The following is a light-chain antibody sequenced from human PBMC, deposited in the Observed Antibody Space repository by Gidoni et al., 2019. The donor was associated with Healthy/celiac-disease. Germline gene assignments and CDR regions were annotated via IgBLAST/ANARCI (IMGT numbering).Light chain of an antibody. CDR1: QSISSY. Sequence: DIQMTQSPYSLSASVGDRVTITCRASQSISSYLNWYQQKPGKAPKLLIYAASSLQSGVPSRFSGSGSGTDFTLTISSLQPEDFATYYCQQSYSTSITFXQXTRLEIK. J-gene: IGKJ5*01. CDR3: QQSYSTSIT. CDR2: AAS. V-gene: IGKV1-39*01.